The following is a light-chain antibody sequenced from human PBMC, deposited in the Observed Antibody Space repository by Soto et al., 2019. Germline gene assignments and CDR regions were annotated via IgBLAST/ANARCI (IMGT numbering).Light chain of an antibody. CDR1: SSDVGGYNY. J-gene: IGLJ3*02. CDR2: DVS. V-gene: IGLV2-11*01. Sequence: QSSLTQPRSVSGSPGQSVTISCTGTSSDVGGYNYVSWYQQHPGKAPKLMIYDVSKRPSGVPDRFSGSKYGNTASLTISGLQAEDEADYYCCSYAGSYTSWVFGGGTKLTVL. CDR3: CSYAGSYTSWV.